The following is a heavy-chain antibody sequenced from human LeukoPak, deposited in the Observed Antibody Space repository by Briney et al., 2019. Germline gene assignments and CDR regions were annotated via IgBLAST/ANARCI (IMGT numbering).Heavy chain of an antibody. CDR1: GGSISSYY. CDR3: ARASPRGDHMDV. D-gene: IGHD2-21*02. J-gene: IGHJ6*03. Sequence: SETLSLTCTVSGGSISSYYWSWIRQPPGKRLECIGYIYYRGSTNYNPSLKSRVTMSVDRSKNQFSLKLRSVTAADTAVYYCARASPRGDHMDVWGKGTTVTVSS. V-gene: IGHV4-59*01. CDR2: IYYRGST.